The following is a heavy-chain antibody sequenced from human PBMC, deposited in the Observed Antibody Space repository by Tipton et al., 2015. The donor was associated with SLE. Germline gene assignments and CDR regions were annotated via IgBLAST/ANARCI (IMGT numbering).Heavy chain of an antibody. D-gene: IGHD6-19*01. V-gene: IGHV3-30*04. Sequence: SLLSCAASGFTFSSYAMHWVRQAPGKGLEWVAVISYDGSNKYYADSVKGRFTISRDNSKNTLYLQMNSLRAEDTAVYYCARVPPYSSGLDYWGQGTLVTVSS. CDR2: ISYDGSNK. J-gene: IGHJ4*02. CDR1: GFTFSSYA. CDR3: ARVPPYSSGLDY.